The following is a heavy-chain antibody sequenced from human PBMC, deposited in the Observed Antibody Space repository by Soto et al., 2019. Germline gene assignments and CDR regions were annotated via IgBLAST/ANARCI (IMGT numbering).Heavy chain of an antibody. Sequence: GGSLRLSCAASGFTFSSYEMNWVRQALGKGLEWVSYISSSGSTIYYADSVKGRFTISRDNAKDSLYLQMNSLRAEDTAVYYCARDSPGMATIQDYWGQGTLVTVSS. D-gene: IGHD5-12*01. CDR3: ARDSPGMATIQDY. CDR2: ISSSGSTI. J-gene: IGHJ4*02. CDR1: GFTFSSYE. V-gene: IGHV3-48*03.